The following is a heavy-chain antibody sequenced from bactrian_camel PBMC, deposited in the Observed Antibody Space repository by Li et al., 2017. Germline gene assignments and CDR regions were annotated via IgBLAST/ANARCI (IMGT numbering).Heavy chain of an antibody. CDR3: AGQWGPNGLAFPPEEADFNY. CDR1: AMANIGYT. Sequence: VQLVESGGGSVQAGGSLRLSCDASAMANIGYTIELACMAWFRQAPGREREGIASIDSDDGMRYADSVKGRFTISKDSANNTLWLQMDTLKPDDTAMYYCAGQWGPNGLAFPPEEADFNYWGQGTQVTVS. CDR2: IDSDDGM. V-gene: IGHV3S42*01. J-gene: IGHJ6*01. D-gene: IGHD1*01.